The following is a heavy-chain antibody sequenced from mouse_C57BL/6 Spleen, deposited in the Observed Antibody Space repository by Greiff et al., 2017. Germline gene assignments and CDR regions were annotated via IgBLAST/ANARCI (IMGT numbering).Heavy chain of an antibody. CDR2: IRNKANGYTT. CDR3: ARDGYDVMDY. CDR1: GFTFTDYY. V-gene: IGHV7-3*01. Sequence: EVHLVESGGGLVQPGGSLSLSCAASGFTFTDYYMSWVRQPPGKALEWLGFIRNKANGYTTEYSASVKGRFTISRDNSQSILYLQMNALRAEDSAAYYCARDGYDVMDYWGQGTSVTVSS. J-gene: IGHJ4*01. D-gene: IGHD2-2*01.